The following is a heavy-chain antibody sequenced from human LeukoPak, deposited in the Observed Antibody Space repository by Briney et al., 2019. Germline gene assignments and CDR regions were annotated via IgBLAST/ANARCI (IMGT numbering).Heavy chain of an antibody. CDR2: ISGSGGST. CDR1: GFTFSSYA. Sequence: GGSLRLSCAASGFTFSSYAMSWVRQAPGKGLEWVSAISGSGGSTYYADSVKGRFTISRDNAKNSLYLQMNSLRAEDTAVYYCARGSVLYDYDAFDIWGQGTLVTVSS. J-gene: IGHJ3*02. CDR3: ARGSVLYDYDAFDI. V-gene: IGHV3-23*01. D-gene: IGHD5-12*01.